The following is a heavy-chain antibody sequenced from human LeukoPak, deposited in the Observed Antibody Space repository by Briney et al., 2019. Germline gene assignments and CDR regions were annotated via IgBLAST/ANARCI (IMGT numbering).Heavy chain of an antibody. J-gene: IGHJ3*02. V-gene: IGHV4-30-2*01. Sequence: SQTLSLTCAVSGGSISSGGYSWSWIRQPPGKGLEWIGYIYHSGSTYYNPSLKSRVTISVDRSKNQFSLKLSSVTAADTAVYYCARLTGTTNMDAFDIWGQGTMVTVSS. CDR3: ARLTGTTNMDAFDI. CDR1: GGSISSGGYS. D-gene: IGHD1-7*01. CDR2: IYHSGST.